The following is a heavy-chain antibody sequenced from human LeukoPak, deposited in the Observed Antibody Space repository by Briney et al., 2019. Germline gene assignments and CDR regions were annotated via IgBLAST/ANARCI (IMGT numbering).Heavy chain of an antibody. CDR2: IYYSGST. Sequence: SETLSLTCTVSGGSISSYYWGWIRQPPGKGLEWIGSIYYSGSTYYNPSLKSRVTISVDTSKNQFSLKLSSVTAADTAVYYCAREPLMVTFGGVIAPENYFDYWGQGTLVTVSS. V-gene: IGHV4-39*02. D-gene: IGHD3-16*02. J-gene: IGHJ4*02. CDR3: AREPLMVTFGGVIAPENYFDY. CDR1: GGSISSYY.